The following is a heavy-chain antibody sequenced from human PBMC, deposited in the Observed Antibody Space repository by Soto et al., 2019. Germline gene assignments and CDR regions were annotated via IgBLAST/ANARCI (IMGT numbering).Heavy chain of an antibody. CDR1: GGSISSGGYY. CDR2: IYYSGST. V-gene: IGHV4-31*03. J-gene: IGHJ6*02. D-gene: IGHD2-15*01. CDR3: ARGGLGYCSGGSCSSAELSRYYYVMDV. Sequence: QVQLQESGPGLVKPSQTLSLTCTVSGGSISSGGYYWSWIRQHPGKGLEWIGYIYYSGSTYYNPYLKSRITISVDTSKNQFSLKLSYVTAADTAVYYCARGGLGYCSGGSCSSAELSRYYYVMDVWGQGTTVTVSS.